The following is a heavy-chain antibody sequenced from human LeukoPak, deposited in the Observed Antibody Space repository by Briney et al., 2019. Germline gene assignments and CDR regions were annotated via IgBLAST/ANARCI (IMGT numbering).Heavy chain of an antibody. D-gene: IGHD6-6*01. CDR1: GFTFDDYA. CDR2: ISWNSGSI. Sequence: GGSLRLSCVASGFTFDDYAMHWVRQAPGKGLEWVSGISWNSGSIGYADSVKGRFTISRDNAKNSLYLQMNSLRAEDTALYYCAKDMALVYGMDVWGQGTTVTVSS. J-gene: IGHJ6*02. CDR3: AKDMALVYGMDV. V-gene: IGHV3-9*01.